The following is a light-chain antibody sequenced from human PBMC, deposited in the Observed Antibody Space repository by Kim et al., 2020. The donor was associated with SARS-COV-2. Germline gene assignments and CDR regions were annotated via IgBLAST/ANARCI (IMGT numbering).Light chain of an antibody. V-gene: IGKV1-27*01. CDR2: AAS. CDR1: QGIGNY. Sequence: ASVGDRVNITCRASQGIGNYLAWYQQKPGKLPELLIYAASALQSGIPFRFSGSGSGTDFTLTISSLQPEDVATYFCQKYNSAPWTFGQGTKVEIK. J-gene: IGKJ1*01. CDR3: QKYNSAPWT.